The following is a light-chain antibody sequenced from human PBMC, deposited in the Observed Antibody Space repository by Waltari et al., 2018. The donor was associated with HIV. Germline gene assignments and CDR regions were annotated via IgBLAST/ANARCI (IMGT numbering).Light chain of an antibody. CDR1: SSNIGAAYN. CDR2: GDS. Sequence: QSVLTQPPSVSAAPGQRITISCTGSSSNIGAAYNVHWYQHVPGRAPNLPIYGDSKRPFGAPVGISGSTSGASAALAITGLQAEDEADYYCQSYDNSLGVVVFGGGTKLTVL. CDR3: QSYDNSLGVVV. J-gene: IGLJ2*01. V-gene: IGLV1-40*01.